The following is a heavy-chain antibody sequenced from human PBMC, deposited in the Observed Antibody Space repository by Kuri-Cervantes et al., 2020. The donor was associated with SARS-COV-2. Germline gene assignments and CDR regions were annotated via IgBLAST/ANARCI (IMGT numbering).Heavy chain of an antibody. CDR2: INAGNGNT. CDR3: ARGTGGYSSSWYEDY. CDR1: GYTFTSYA. Sequence: ASVKVSCKASGYTFTSYAMHWVRQAPGQRLEWMGWINAGNGNTKYSQKFQGRVTMTRNTSISTAYMELSSLRSEDTAVYYCARGTGGYSSSWYEDYWGQGTLVTVSS. V-gene: IGHV1-3*01. J-gene: IGHJ4*02. D-gene: IGHD6-13*01.